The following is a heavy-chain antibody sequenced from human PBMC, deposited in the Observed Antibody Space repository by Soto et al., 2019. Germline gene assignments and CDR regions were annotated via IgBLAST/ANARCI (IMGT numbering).Heavy chain of an antibody. CDR3: SQQLVPEIYYYYGMDV. Sequence: GGSLRLSCAASGFTFSSYAMHWVRQAPGKGLEWVAVISYDGSNKYYADSVKGRFTISRDNSKNTLYLQMNSLRAEDTAVYYCSQQLVPEIYYYYGMDVWGQGTTVTVSS. V-gene: IGHV3-30-3*01. J-gene: IGHJ6*02. D-gene: IGHD6-13*01. CDR1: GFTFSSYA. CDR2: ISYDGSNK.